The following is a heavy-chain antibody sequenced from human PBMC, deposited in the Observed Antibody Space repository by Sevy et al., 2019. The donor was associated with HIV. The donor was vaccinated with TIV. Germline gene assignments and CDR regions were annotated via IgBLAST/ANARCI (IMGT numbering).Heavy chain of an antibody. V-gene: IGHV1-18*01. Sequence: ASVKVSCKASGYTFTSYGISWVRQAPGQGLEWMGWISAYNGNTNYAQKLQGRVTMTTDTSTSTVYMELRSLRSDDTAVYYCARARFVTMVRGVAHAFDIWGQGTMVTVSS. J-gene: IGHJ3*02. CDR1: GYTFTSYG. D-gene: IGHD3-10*01. CDR2: ISAYNGNT. CDR3: ARARFVTMVRGVAHAFDI.